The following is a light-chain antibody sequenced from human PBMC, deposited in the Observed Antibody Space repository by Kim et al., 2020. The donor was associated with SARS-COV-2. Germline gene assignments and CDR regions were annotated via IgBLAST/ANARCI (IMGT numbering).Light chain of an antibody. CDR3: QSADSSGTVV. CDR1: ALPKEY. CDR2: KDS. Sequence: VSPGQTARITCSGDALPKEYAYWYQQKPGQAPVLVIYKDSERPSGIPERFSGSSSGTTVTLTISGVQAEDEADYYCQSADSSGTVVFGGGTQLTVL. V-gene: IGLV3-25*03. J-gene: IGLJ2*01.